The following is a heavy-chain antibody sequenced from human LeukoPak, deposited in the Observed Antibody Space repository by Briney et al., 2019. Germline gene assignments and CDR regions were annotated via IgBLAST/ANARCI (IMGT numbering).Heavy chain of an antibody. J-gene: IGHJ6*02. CDR1: GFTFSSYA. Sequence: SGGSLRLSCAASGFTFSSYAMSWVRQAPGKGLEWVSAISGSGGSTYYADSVKGRFTISRDNSKNTLYLQMNSLRAEDTAVYYCAKVPPGGSPYYYYGMDVWGQGTTVTVSS. CDR3: AKVPPGGSPYYYYGMDV. CDR2: ISGSGGST. D-gene: IGHD2-15*01. V-gene: IGHV3-23*01.